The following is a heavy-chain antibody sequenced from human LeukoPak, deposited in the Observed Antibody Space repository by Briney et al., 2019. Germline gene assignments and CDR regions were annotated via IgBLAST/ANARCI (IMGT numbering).Heavy chain of an antibody. V-gene: IGHV3-23*01. Sequence: PGGSLRLSCAVSGITLSNYGMSWVRQAPGKGLELVAGLSGSGGGTNYADSVQGRFPISRDNPKNTLYLQMNSLRAEDTAVYFCAKRGVVIRVFLVGFHKEAYYFDSWGQGALVTVSS. D-gene: IGHD3-10*01. J-gene: IGHJ4*02. CDR2: LSGSGGGT. CDR1: GITLSNYG. CDR3: AKRGVVIRVFLVGFHKEAYYFDS.